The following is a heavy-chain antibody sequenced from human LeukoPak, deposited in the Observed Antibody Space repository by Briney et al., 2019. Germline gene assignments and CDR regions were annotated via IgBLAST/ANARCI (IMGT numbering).Heavy chain of an antibody. CDR3: ARDLNYFDY. CDR2: IKQDGSEK. Sequence: GGSLRLSCAASGFTFSSFWMTWVRQAPGKGLEWVANIKQDGSEKYYVDSVRGRFTISRDNATNSLYLQMNSLRAEDTAVYYCARDLNYFDYWGQGTSVTVSS. J-gene: IGHJ4*02. V-gene: IGHV3-7*01. CDR1: GFTFSSFW.